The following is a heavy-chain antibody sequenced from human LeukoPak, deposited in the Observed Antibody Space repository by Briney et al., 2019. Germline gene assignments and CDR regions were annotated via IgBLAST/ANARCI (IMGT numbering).Heavy chain of an antibody. CDR1: GGSISSYY. V-gene: IGHV4-59*08. CDR2: IYYSGST. J-gene: IGHJ2*01. Sequence: PSETLSLTCTVSGGSISSYYWSWIRQPPGKGLEWIGYIYYSGSTNYNPSLKSQVTISVDTSKNQFSLKLSSVTAADTAVYYCATHKRPDWYFDLWGRGTLVTVSS. CDR3: ATHKRPDWYFDL.